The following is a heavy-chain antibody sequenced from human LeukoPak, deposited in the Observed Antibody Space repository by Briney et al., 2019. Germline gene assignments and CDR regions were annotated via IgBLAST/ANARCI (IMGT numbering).Heavy chain of an antibody. D-gene: IGHD6-19*01. V-gene: IGHV3-30*02. CDR3: ARRVSGWNWFDP. Sequence: GGSLRLSCAASGFTFSSYGMHWVRQAPGKGLEWVVFIRYDGSNKYYADSVKGRFTISRDNSKNTLYLQMNSLRAEDTAVYYCARRVSGWNWFDPWGQGTLVTVSS. CDR1: GFTFSSYG. CDR2: IRYDGSNK. J-gene: IGHJ5*02.